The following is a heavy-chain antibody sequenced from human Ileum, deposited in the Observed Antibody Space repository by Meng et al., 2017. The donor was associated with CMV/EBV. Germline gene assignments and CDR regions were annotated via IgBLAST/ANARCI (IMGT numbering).Heavy chain of an antibody. CDR3: TTVVTTVTSRYTGWFDP. CDR1: FRNAW. Sequence: FRNAWMSWVSKAPGKGLELVGRIKSKTDGGTTDNAAPVKGRFTISRDDSKNTLYLQMNSLKTEDTAVYYCTTVVTTVTSRYTGWFDPWGQGTLVTVSS. D-gene: IGHD4-17*01. CDR2: IKSKTDGGTT. V-gene: IGHV3-15*01. J-gene: IGHJ5*02.